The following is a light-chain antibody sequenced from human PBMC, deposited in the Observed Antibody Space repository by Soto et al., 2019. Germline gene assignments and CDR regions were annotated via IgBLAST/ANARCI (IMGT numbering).Light chain of an antibody. Sequence: DIVLTQSPATLSLSPGERATLSCRASQSVSSYLAWYHQKPGQAPRLPIYDASNRATVIPARFSGSGSGTDFTLTISRLEPEDFAVYYCQQRSNIFTFGPGTKVDIK. V-gene: IGKV3-11*01. CDR2: DAS. CDR3: QQRSNIFT. J-gene: IGKJ3*01. CDR1: QSVSSY.